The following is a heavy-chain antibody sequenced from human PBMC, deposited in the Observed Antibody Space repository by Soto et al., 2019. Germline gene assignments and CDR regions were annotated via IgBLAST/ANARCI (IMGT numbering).Heavy chain of an antibody. D-gene: IGHD3-3*01. Sequence: QVQLVQSGAELKKPGASVKVSCKSSGYTFTSYDFNWVRQATGQGPEWMGWMNPSSGNTGYAQKFQGRVTMTRDTSITTAYMELSSLRSDDTAVYYCARAPREWAFDYWGPGTLVTVSS. J-gene: IGHJ4*02. CDR2: MNPSSGNT. CDR1: GYTFTSYD. CDR3: ARAPREWAFDY. V-gene: IGHV1-8*01.